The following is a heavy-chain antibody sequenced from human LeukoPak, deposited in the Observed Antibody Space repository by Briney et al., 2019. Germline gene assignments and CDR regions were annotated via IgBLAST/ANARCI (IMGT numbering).Heavy chain of an antibody. D-gene: IGHD1-1*01. CDR2: INHSGST. J-gene: IGHJ4*02. V-gene: IGHV4-34*01. CDR3: ARIRNPATGTTSTPLYYFDY. Sequence: SETLSLTCAVYGGSFSGYCWSWIRQPPGKGLEWIGEINHSGSTNYNPSLKSRVTISVDTSKNQFSLKLSSVTAADTAVYYCARIRNPATGTTSTPLYYFDYWGQGTLVTVSS. CDR1: GGSFSGYC.